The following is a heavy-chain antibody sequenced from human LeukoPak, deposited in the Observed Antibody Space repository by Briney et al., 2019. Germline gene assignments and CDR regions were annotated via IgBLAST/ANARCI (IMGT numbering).Heavy chain of an antibody. CDR1: GFTFSSYA. J-gene: IGHJ3*02. V-gene: IGHV1-69*01. Sequence: GGSLRLSCAASGFTFSSYAISWVRQAPGQGLEWMGGIIPIFGTANYAQKFQGRVTITADESTSTAYMELSSLRSEDTAVYYCARDMHRSTLAFDIWGQGTMVTVSS. D-gene: IGHD2-2*01. CDR3: ARDMHRSTLAFDI. CDR2: IIPIFGTA.